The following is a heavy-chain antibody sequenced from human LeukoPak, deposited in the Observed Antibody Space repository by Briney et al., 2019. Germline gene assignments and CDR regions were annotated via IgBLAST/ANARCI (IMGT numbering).Heavy chain of an antibody. J-gene: IGHJ4*02. V-gene: IGHV3-74*01. CDR3: ARINKFEGDDFPPVEDHHFDF. Sequence: GGSLRLSCAASGFTFSSYWMHWVRQAPGKGLVWVSRINSDGSSTSYADSVKGRFTISRDNAKNTLDLQMNSLRAEDTAIYYCARINKFEGDDFPPVEDHHFDFWGQGTLVTVSS. CDR2: INSDGSST. D-gene: IGHD3/OR15-3a*01. CDR1: GFTFSSYW.